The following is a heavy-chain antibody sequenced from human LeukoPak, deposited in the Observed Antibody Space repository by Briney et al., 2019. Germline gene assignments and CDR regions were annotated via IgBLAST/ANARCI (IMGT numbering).Heavy chain of an antibody. D-gene: IGHD3-3*01. CDR2: IKQDGSEK. Sequence: GGSLRLSCAASGFTFSSYWMSWVRQAPGKGLEWVANIKQDGSEKYYVDSVKGRFTISRDNAKNSLYLQMNSLRAEDTAVYYCTRDGLLRFLEWSSEIDYWGQGTLVTVSS. CDR3: TRDGLLRFLEWSSEIDY. CDR1: GFTFSSYW. J-gene: IGHJ4*02. V-gene: IGHV3-7*01.